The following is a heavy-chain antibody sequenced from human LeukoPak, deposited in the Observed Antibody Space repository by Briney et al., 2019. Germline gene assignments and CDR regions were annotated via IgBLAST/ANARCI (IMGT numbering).Heavy chain of an antibody. Sequence: PGGSLRLSCAASGFTFSNAWMSWVRQAPGKGLEWVGRIKSKTDGGTTDYAAPVKGRFTISRDDSKNTLYLQMNSLKTEDTAVYYCTTTHIVVPAADLQYYYYYMDVWGKGTTVTVSS. V-gene: IGHV3-15*01. CDR3: TTTHIVVPAADLQYYYYYMDV. CDR1: GFTFSNAW. J-gene: IGHJ6*03. CDR2: IKSKTDGGTT. D-gene: IGHD2-2*01.